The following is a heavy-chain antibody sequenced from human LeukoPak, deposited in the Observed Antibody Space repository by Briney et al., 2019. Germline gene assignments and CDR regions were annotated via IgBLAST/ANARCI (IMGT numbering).Heavy chain of an antibody. CDR2: IYSGGST. CDR1: GFTISSNY. J-gene: IGHJ4*02. V-gene: IGHV3-53*01. Sequence: GGTLRLSCAASGFTISSNYMSWVRQAPGKGLEWVSGIYSGGSTIYTDSVKGRVTISRDTSKNTLYLQMNSLSAEDTAVYFCARSAAPCYFDWWGQGTLVTVSS. CDR3: ARSAAPCYFDW.